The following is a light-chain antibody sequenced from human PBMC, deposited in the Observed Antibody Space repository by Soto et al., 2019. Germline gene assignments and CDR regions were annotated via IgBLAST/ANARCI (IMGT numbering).Light chain of an antibody. Sequence: DVMMTQSPLSLPVTLGQPASISCRSSQSLVSSDGNTYLNWFQQRPGQSPRRLIYKVSNRDSGVPERFSGSGSGTDFTLKISRVEAEDVGVYYCLQGSHWPWTFGQGTKVEI. J-gene: IGKJ1*01. CDR2: KVS. CDR1: QSLVSSDGNTY. V-gene: IGKV2-30*01. CDR3: LQGSHWPWT.